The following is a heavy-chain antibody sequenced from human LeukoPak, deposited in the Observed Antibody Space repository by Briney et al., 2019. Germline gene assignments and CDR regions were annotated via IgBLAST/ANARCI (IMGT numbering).Heavy chain of an antibody. CDR3: ARARWIQLWLIDYMDV. V-gene: IGHV1-2*02. D-gene: IGHD5-18*01. J-gene: IGHJ6*03. CDR1: GYTFTGYY. CDR2: INPNSGGT. Sequence: ASVKVSCKASGYTFTGYYMHWVRQAPGQGLEWMGWINPNSGGTNYAQKFQGRVTMTRDTSISTAYMELRSLRSDDTAVYYCARARWIQLWLIDYMDVWGKGTTVTVSS.